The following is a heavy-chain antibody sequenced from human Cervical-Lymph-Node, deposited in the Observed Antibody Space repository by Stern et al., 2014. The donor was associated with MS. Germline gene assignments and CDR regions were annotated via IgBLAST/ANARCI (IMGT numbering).Heavy chain of an antibody. CDR3: ARGSGDNWFGP. D-gene: IGHD3-10*01. V-gene: IGHV1-69*06. J-gene: IGHJ5*02. CDR2: VIPFVGTS. Sequence: QVQLVQSGAEVQTPGSSVKVSCKSSGGISWVRQAPGQGLEWMGGVIPFVGTSNYAQKFQGRVTITADTSTNTTYLHLSRLTSADTAVYYCARGSGDNWFGPWGQGTLVTVSS. CDR1: GG.